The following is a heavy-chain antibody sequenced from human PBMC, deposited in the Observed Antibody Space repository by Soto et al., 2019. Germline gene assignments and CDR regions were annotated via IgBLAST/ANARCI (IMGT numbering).Heavy chain of an antibody. D-gene: IGHD6-13*01. CDR1: GGSISSYY. CDR2: IYYSGST. V-gene: IGHV4-39*07. Sequence: SETLSLTCTVSGGSISSYYWGWIRQPPGKGLEWIGSIYYSGSTYYNPSLKSRVTISVDTSKNQFSLKLSSVTAADTAVYYCARVGSWYVNWFYPWGQGTLVTVSS. CDR3: ARVGSWYVNWFYP. J-gene: IGHJ5*02.